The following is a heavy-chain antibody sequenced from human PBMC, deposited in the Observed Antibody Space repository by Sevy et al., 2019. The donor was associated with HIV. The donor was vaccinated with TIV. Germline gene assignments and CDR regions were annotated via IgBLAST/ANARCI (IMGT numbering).Heavy chain of an antibody. J-gene: IGHJ4*02. D-gene: IGHD3-10*01. V-gene: IGHV1-69*13. CDR1: GGTFSSYA. Sequence: ASVKVSCKASGGTFSSYAISWVRQAPGQGLEWMGGIIPIFGTANYAQKFQGRVTITADESTSTAYMELSSLRAEDTAVYYCARVEGRADTLPFDYWGQGTLVTVSS. CDR3: ARVEGRADTLPFDY. CDR2: IIPIFGTA.